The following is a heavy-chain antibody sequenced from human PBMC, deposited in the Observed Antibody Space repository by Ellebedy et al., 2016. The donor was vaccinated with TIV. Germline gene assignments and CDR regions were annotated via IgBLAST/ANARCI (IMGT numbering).Heavy chain of an antibody. J-gene: IGHJ4*02. Sequence: GGSLRLSXAASGFIFSNYDMHWVRQSPGKGLEWVSGIGTARDTYYPDSVKGRFTISRENAKNSLYLQINSLRDGDTAVYYCSRGRFKTYYDSSGYYPYWGQGTLVTVSS. CDR3: SRGRFKTYYDSSGYYPY. D-gene: IGHD3-22*01. CDR2: IGTARDT. CDR1: GFIFSNYD. V-gene: IGHV3-13*04.